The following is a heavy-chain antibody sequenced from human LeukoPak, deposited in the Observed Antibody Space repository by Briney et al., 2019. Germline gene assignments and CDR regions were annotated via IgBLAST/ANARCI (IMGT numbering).Heavy chain of an antibody. CDR1: GGSISSNDW. CDR3: AKVSAFYYDSSGYSAPFDH. V-gene: IGHV4-4*02. D-gene: IGHD3-22*01. CDR2: VYHSGST. J-gene: IGHJ4*02. Sequence: SETLSLTCAVSGGSISSNDWWSWVRQPPGKGLEWIGEVYHSGSTNYNPSLKSRVTISIDKSQNQFSLKLTSVTAADTAVYYCAKVSAFYYDSSGYSAPFDHWGQGTLVTVSS.